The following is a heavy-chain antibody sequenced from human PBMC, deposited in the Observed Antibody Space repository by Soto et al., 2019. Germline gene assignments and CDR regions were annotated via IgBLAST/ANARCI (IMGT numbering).Heavy chain of an antibody. CDR3: ALYGLAPYYYYGMYF. Sequence: GASVKVSCKASGYAFDNYGISWVRQAPGQGLEWMGWISTYNGDTNYAQTFQGRVTMTTDTSTSTVHMEVRSLRSDDTAVYYCALYGLAPYYYYGMYFWGKGSPVPVSS. CDR2: ISTYNGDT. J-gene: IGHJ6*04. V-gene: IGHV1-18*01. D-gene: IGHD3-10*01. CDR1: GYAFDNYG.